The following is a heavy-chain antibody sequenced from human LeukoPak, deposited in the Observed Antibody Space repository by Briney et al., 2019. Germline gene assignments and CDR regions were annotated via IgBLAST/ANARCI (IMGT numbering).Heavy chain of an antibody. Sequence: PGGSLRLSCAASGFAFSSYGMSWVRQAPGKGLEWVSAISGGGGSTYYADSVKGRFTISRDNSKNTLYLQMNSLRADDTAVYFCARGRDCTMDVWGQGTTVTVSS. J-gene: IGHJ6*02. CDR3: ARGRDCTMDV. CDR1: GFAFSSYG. D-gene: IGHD3/OR15-3a*01. V-gene: IGHV3-23*01. CDR2: ISGGGGST.